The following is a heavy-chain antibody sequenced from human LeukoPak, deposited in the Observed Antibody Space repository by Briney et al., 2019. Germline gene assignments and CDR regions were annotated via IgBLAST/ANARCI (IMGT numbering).Heavy chain of an antibody. CDR1: GFTFANAW. V-gene: IGHV3-15*04. CDR3: TTLAFDVHY. Sequence: KAGGSLRLSCAASGFTFANAWMTWVRQAPGKGLEWVGRMESNAAGGRTDYAAPVKGRFTISRDDSRSTLYLQLNNLRAEDTAVYYCTTLAFDVHYWGRGTLITVSS. CDR2: MESNAAGGRT. D-gene: IGHD2/OR15-2a*01. J-gene: IGHJ4*02.